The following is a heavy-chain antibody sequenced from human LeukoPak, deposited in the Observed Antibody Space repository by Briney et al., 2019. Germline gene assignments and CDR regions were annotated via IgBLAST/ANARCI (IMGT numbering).Heavy chain of an antibody. J-gene: IGHJ4*02. Sequence: PSETLSLTCSVSGGSISSSSYFWGWIRQPPEKGLEWIGSIYYSGSTYYNPSLKSRVTISVDTSKNQFSLKLSSVTAADTAVYYCASDLGSPLDYWGQGTLVTVSS. CDR1: GGSISSSSYF. V-gene: IGHV4-39*07. CDR2: IYYSGST. D-gene: IGHD1-26*01. CDR3: ASDLGSPLDY.